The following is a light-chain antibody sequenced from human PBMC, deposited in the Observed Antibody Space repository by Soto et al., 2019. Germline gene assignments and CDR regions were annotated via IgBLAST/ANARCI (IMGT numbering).Light chain of an antibody. J-gene: IGKJ1*01. CDR2: GAS. Sequence: EIVMTQSPATLSVCPWEIATLSCRTSQSVSSNLAWYQQNPGQAPRLLFYGASTRATAIPARFSGSGSGTDFTLTIHSLQSEDFAVYYCKQYNHWPPWTFGQGTKVDIK. V-gene: IGKV3-15*01. CDR3: KQYNHWPPWT. CDR1: QSVSSN.